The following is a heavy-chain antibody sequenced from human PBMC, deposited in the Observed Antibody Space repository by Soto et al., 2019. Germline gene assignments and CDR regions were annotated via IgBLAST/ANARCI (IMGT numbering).Heavy chain of an antibody. CDR1: GYSISSGYY. D-gene: IGHD4-4*01. J-gene: IGHJ5*02. CDR2: IYHSGST. V-gene: IGHV4-38-2*02. CDR3: ARDHDYSNDRYPFRRYDRFDP. Sequence: ETLSLTCAVSGYSISSGYYWGWIRQPPGKGLEWIGSIYHSGSTYYNPSLKSRVTISVDTSKNQFSLKLSSVTAADTAVYYCARDHDYSNDRYPFRRYDRFDPWGQGTLVTVPQ.